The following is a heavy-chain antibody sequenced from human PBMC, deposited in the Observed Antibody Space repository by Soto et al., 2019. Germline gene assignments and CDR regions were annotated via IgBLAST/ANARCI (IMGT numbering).Heavy chain of an antibody. CDR3: ARDRGYSGYDLGSY. D-gene: IGHD5-12*01. J-gene: IGHJ4*02. CDR2: ISGYNADT. CDR1: GYNFTAYG. Sequence: QVELVQSGAEVKKPGASVKVSCKASGYNFTAYGISWVRQAPGQGLEWLAWISGYNADTHYAQKVQGRVTVTTDTSTSTAYMELRSLRSDDTAAYYCARDRGYSGYDLGSYWGQGTLVTVSS. V-gene: IGHV1-18*01.